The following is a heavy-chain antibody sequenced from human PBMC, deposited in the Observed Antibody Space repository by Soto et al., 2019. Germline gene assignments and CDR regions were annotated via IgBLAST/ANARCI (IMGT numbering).Heavy chain of an antibody. D-gene: IGHD3-3*01. V-gene: IGHV1-8*01. CDR1: GYTFTSYD. Sequence: QVQLVQSGAEVKKPGASVKVSCKASGYTFTSYDINWVRQATGQGLEWMGWMNPNSGNTGHAQKFQGRVTMTRNTSKRTAYMELSSLRSEDKAVYYCARDGDYDFWSGYLVNLDVWVQGTTDTVSS. CDR3: ARDGDYDFWSGYLVNLDV. J-gene: IGHJ6*02. CDR2: MNPNSGNT.